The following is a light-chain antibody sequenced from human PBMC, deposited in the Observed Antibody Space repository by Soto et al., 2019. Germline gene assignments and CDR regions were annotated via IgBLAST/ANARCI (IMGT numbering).Light chain of an antibody. V-gene: IGLV1-47*01. CDR3: AAWDDNLSGLV. Sequence: QSVLTQPPSASGTPGQRVTISCSGSSSNIGSNFVYWYRQFPGTTPTILIYKDSLRPSGLPDRFSGSKSGTSASLAIGGLRSDDEADYYCAAWDDNLSGLVFGGGTKLTVL. CDR2: KDS. CDR1: SSNIGSNF. J-gene: IGLJ2*01.